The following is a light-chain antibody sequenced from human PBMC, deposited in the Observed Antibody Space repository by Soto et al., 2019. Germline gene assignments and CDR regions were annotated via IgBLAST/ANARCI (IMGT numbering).Light chain of an antibody. CDR2: DVT. CDR1: SSDVGGYNF. J-gene: IGLJ2*01. CDR3: SSYTGSSTMV. Sequence: QSALTQPASVSGFPGQSITISCTGTSSDVGGYNFVSWYQQHPGTAPKLMIYDVTNRPSGVSNRFSGSKSGNTASLTISGLQAEDEADYYCSSYTGSSTMVFGGGTKLTVL. V-gene: IGLV2-14*01.